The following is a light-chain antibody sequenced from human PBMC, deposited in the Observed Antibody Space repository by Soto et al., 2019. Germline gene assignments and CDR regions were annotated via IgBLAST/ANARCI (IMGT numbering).Light chain of an antibody. CDR1: QDISSY. V-gene: IGKV1-8*01. CDR3: HQYYSYPFT. CDR2: AAS. Sequence: AIRMTQSPSSFSASTGDRVTITCRASQDISSYLAWYQQKPGKAPKLLISAASNLQSGVPSRFSASGSGTDFTLNISVLQSDNFATYYYHQYYSYPFTFGPGTKVDVK. J-gene: IGKJ3*01.